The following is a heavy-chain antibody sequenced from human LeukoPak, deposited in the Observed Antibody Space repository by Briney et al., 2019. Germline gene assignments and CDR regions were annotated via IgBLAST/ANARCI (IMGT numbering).Heavy chain of an antibody. D-gene: IGHD3-9*01. J-gene: IGHJ4*02. V-gene: IGHV3-23*01. CDR3: AKDGGPILRYFDWLLEEGYYFDY. CDR1: GFTFSSYA. CDR2: ISGSGGST. Sequence: PGGSLRHSCAASGFTFSSYAMSWVRQAPGTGLEWVSVISGSGGSTYYADSVKGRLTISRDNSKNTLYLQMNSLRAEDTAVYYCAKDGGPILRYFDWLLEEGYYFDYWGQGTLVTVSS.